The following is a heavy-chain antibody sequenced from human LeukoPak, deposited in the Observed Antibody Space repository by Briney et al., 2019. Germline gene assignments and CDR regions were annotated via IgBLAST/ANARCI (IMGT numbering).Heavy chain of an antibody. J-gene: IGHJ5*02. CDR3: ARGPHIAAAGTWWFDP. V-gene: IGHV1-46*01. Sequence: ASVKVSCKASGYTFSTYYMHWVRQAPGQGLEWMGIINPTSGATNYAQRSQGRVTMTRDTSTRTVYMEVSSLRSEDTAVYYCARGPHIAAAGTWWFDPWGQGTLVTVSS. CDR1: GYTFSTYY. D-gene: IGHD6-13*01. CDR2: INPTSGAT.